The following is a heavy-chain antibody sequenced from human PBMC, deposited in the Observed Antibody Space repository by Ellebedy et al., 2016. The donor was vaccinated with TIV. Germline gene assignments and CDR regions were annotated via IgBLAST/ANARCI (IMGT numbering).Heavy chain of an antibody. V-gene: IGHV3-7*01. CDR2: INQDESER. Sequence: GGSLRLSCTVSGFTLSSYWMSWVRQAPGKGLEWVANINQDESERYYVDSVRGRFTISRDKAKNSLYLQMNSLRAEDTAVYYCVRDGAYGDYSPGYYGLNVWGQGTAVTVSS. CDR1: GFTLSSYW. CDR3: VRDGAYGDYSPGYYGLNV. D-gene: IGHD4-17*01. J-gene: IGHJ6*02.